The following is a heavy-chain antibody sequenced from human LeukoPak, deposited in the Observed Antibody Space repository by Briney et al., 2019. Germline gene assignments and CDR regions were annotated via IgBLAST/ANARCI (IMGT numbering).Heavy chain of an antibody. Sequence: GRSLRLSCAASGFTFDHYTMHWVRQAPGKGLEWVSGISWNSGSIVYADSVKGRFTISRDNAKNSLYLQMNSLRTEDMALYYCAKDARPYDSSAYCTSWGQGTLVTVSS. D-gene: IGHD3-22*01. V-gene: IGHV3-9*03. CDR1: GFTFDHYT. CDR2: ISWNSGSI. CDR3: AKDARPYDSSAYCTS. J-gene: IGHJ4*02.